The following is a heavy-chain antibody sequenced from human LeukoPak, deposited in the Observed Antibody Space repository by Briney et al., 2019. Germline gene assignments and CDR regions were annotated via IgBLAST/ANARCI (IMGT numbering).Heavy chain of an antibody. Sequence: GGSLRLSCAASGFTLSKHWMTWVRQAPGKGLECVAIIKQDGSEKYYVNSVKGRFTISRDNAKNSLYLQMNSLRVEDTAVYYYGGEWAVDFWGQGTLVTVSS. CDR3: GGEWAVDF. CDR2: IKQDGSEK. CDR1: GFTLSKHW. J-gene: IGHJ4*02. V-gene: IGHV3-7*01.